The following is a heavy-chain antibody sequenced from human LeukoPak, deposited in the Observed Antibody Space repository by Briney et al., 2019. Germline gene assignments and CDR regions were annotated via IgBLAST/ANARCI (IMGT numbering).Heavy chain of an antibody. CDR3: ARGPSSNWSGLDF. D-gene: IGHD6-13*01. CDR1: GFSFSGHW. CDR2: ISPTGSTT. Sequence: GGSLRLSRAASGFSFSGHWMHWARRLPGKGLVWVSRISPTGSTTSYADSVKGRFTVSRDNAKNTLYLQVNNLRAEDTAVYYCARGPSSNWSGLDFWGQGTLLTVSS. V-gene: IGHV3-74*01. J-gene: IGHJ4*02.